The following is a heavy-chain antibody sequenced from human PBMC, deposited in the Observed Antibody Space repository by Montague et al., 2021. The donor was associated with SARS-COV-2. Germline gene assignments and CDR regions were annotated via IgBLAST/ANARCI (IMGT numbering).Heavy chain of an antibody. D-gene: IGHD3-16*01. CDR3: AKNGGSGSLVRWYFDL. CDR2: IFGSGGGT. Sequence: SLRLSCATSGFPFNTYTMTWVRQAPGKGLEWVSSIFGSGGGTYXXXSXXXRVTISRDNSKNTLYLQLYSLRADATAVYYCAKNGGSGSLVRWYFDLWGRGTPVAVSS. V-gene: IGHV3-23*01. CDR1: GFPFNTYT. J-gene: IGHJ2*01.